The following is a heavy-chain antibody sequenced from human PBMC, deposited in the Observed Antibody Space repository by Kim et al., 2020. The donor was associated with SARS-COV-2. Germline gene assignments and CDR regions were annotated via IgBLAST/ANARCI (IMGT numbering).Heavy chain of an antibody. V-gene: IGHV1-2*06. Sequence: ASVKVSCKASGYTFTGYYMHWVRQAPGQGLEWMGRINPNSGGTNYAQKFQGRVTMTRDTSISTAYMELSRLRSDDTAVYYCARVPAHKIAAAGFYYFDYWGQGTLVTVSS. D-gene: IGHD6-13*01. CDR2: INPNSGGT. CDR3: ARVPAHKIAAAGFYYFDY. J-gene: IGHJ4*02. CDR1: GYTFTGYY.